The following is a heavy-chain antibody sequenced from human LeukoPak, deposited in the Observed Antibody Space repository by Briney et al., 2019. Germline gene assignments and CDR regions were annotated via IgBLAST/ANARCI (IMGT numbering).Heavy chain of an antibody. V-gene: IGHV3-74*01. J-gene: IGHJ4*02. CDR3: ASEAVGSGWYYFDY. Sequence: PGGSLRLSCAASGFTFSSYWMHWVRQAPGKGLVWVSRINSDGSSTSYADSVKGRFTISRDNAKNTLYLQMSSLRAEDTAVYYCASEAVGSGWYYFDYWGQGTLVTVSS. CDR1: GFTFSSYW. CDR2: INSDGSST. D-gene: IGHD6-19*01.